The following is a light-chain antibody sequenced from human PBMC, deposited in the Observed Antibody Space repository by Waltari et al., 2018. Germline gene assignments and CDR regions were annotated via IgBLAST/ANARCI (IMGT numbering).Light chain of an antibody. CDR2: YNN. V-gene: IGLV1-51*01. CDR3: ATWDNSLTDVV. J-gene: IGLJ3*02. CDR1: SSNIGNYY. Sequence: QSVLTQPPSVSAAPGQKVTISCSGSSSNIGNYYVSWYHHLPGPAPKLIIYYNNKRPSGIPDRFSASKSGSSATLGITGLQIGDEADYYCATWDNSLTDVVFGGGTKLTVL.